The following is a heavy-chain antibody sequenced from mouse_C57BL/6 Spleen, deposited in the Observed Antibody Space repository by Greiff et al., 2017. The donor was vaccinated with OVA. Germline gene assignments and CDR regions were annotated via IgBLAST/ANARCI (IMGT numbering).Heavy chain of an antibody. J-gene: IGHJ3*01. CDR1: GYTFTDYY. CDR2: IDPYNGGT. CDR3: VRGAAKVSRRAY. V-gene: IGHV1-19*01. D-gene: IGHD6-1*01. Sequence: EVQLQQSGPVLVKPGASVKMSCKASGYTFTDYYMNWVKQSPGKGLEWIGVIDPYNGGTSYNPKFKGKATLTVDKSSSTAYLELNSLTSEDSAVDYGVRGAAKVSRRAYWGQGTLVTVSA.